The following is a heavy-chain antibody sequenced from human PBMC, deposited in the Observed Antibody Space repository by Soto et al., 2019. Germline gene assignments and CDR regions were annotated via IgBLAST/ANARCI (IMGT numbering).Heavy chain of an antibody. J-gene: IGHJ6*02. CDR2: IKSKTDGGTT. CDR3: TTGPGYGETYYYYYGMDV. V-gene: IGHV3-15*07. CDR1: GFTFSNAW. D-gene: IGHD4-17*01. Sequence: GGSLRLSCAASGFTFSNAWMNWVRQAPGKGLEWVGRIKSKTDGGTTDYAAPVKGRFTISRGDSKNTLYLQMNSLKTEDTAVYYCTTGPGYGETYYYYYGMDVWGQGTTVTVSS.